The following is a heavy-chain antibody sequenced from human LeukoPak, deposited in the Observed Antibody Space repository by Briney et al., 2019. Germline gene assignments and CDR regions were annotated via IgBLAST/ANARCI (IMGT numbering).Heavy chain of an antibody. CDR1: GYSFSSYA. V-gene: IGHV3-23*01. Sequence: PGGCLRLSCAAPGYSFSSYAMSGVRQALGRGLGWVSAISGSGGSPYYADSVKVRFTISRDNSKNTLYLQMNSLRAEDTAVQYCAKDLVLVVVPATNYWGQGTLVTVSS. J-gene: IGHJ4*02. CDR2: ISGSGGSP. D-gene: IGHD2-15*01. CDR3: AKDLVLVVVPATNY.